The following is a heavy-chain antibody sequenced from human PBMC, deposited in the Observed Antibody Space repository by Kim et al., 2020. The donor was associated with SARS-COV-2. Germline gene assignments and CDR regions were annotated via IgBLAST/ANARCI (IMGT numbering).Heavy chain of an antibody. D-gene: IGHD1-26*01. CDR2: IIPIFGTA. J-gene: IGHJ3*02. Sequence: SVKVSCKASGGTFSSYAISWVRQAPGQGLEWMGGIIPIFGTANYAQKFQGRVTITADKSTSTAYMELSSLRSEDTAVYYCARDGAYSGSPAGAFDIWGQGTMVTVSS. CDR3: ARDGAYSGSPAGAFDI. V-gene: IGHV1-69*06. CDR1: GGTFSSYA.